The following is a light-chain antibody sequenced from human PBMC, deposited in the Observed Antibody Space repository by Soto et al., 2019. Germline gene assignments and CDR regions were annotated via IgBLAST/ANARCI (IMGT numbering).Light chain of an antibody. CDR1: QTITTY. Sequence: GHRVIITCRASQTITTYLNWYQHKPGKAPKLLIYATISLHSVVPARLSGSGSGVAFILTISCLQPEDFATYYCRQSSTTPHTIGEGTKVDIK. CDR2: ATI. V-gene: IGKV1-39*01. CDR3: RQSSTTPHT. J-gene: IGKJ1*01.